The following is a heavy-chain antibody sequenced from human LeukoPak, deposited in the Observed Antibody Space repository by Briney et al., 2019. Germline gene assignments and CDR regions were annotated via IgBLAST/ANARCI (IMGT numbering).Heavy chain of an antibody. Sequence: SETLSLTCAVYGGSFSGYYWSWIRQPPGKWLEWIGEINHSGSTNYNPSVNSRVTISVDTSKNQLSLKVRSVTAADTAMYYRARVRLWLASFDDWGQGSLVTV. V-gene: IGHV4-34*01. J-gene: IGHJ4*02. D-gene: IGHD6-19*01. CDR3: ARVRLWLASFDD. CDR2: INHSGST. CDR1: GGSFSGYY.